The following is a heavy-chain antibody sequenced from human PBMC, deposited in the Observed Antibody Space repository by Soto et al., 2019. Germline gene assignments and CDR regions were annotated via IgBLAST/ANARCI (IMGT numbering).Heavy chain of an antibody. CDR1: SYKFSSHY. Sequence: GASVKVSCKASSYKFSSHYMHWVRLAPGQGLEWMGIINPNGGSTSYAQKFQGRVTMTRDASTNTVYMDLSSLRTEDTAVYYCALESSTSLGGFWFDPWGQGTLVTAPQ. CDR3: ALESSTSLGGFWFDP. D-gene: IGHD6-6*01. J-gene: IGHJ5*02. CDR2: INPNGGST. V-gene: IGHV1-46*01.